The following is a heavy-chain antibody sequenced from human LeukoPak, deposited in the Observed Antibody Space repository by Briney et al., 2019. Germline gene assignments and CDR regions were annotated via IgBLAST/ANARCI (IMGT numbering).Heavy chain of an antibody. CDR1: GGSISSGDYY. Sequence: PSETLSLTCTVSGGSISSGDYYWSWIRQPPGKGLEWIGYIYYSGSTYYNPSLKSRVTISVDTSKNQFSLKLSSVTAADTAVYYCARDRNNPDDFWSGYYTDYWGQGTLVTVSS. J-gene: IGHJ4*02. D-gene: IGHD3-3*01. CDR2: IYYSGST. CDR3: ARDRNNPDDFWSGYYTDY. V-gene: IGHV4-30-4*08.